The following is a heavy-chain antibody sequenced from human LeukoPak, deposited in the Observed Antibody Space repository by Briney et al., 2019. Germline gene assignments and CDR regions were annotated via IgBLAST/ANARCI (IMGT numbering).Heavy chain of an antibody. CDR3: ARDFGTTGWHTFDY. J-gene: IGHJ4*02. Sequence: SPTLSLTCVVSGDSVSSKNGAWNWIRQSPSRGLEWLGRTYYRSKWYNDYAESIEGRMTISQDTSKNQYSLHLNSVTPDDTAVYYCARDFGTTGWHTFDYWGQGTLVTVSS. V-gene: IGHV6-1*01. D-gene: IGHD6-19*01. CDR1: GDSVSSKNGA. CDR2: TYYRSKWYN.